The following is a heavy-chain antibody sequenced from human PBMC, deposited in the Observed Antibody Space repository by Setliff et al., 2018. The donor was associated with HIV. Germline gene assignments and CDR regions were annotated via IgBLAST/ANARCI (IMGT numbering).Heavy chain of an antibody. CDR2: IYPGDSDT. Sequence: GESLKISCTGSGYSFTSYWIGWVRQMPGKGLEWMGIIYPGDSDTRYSPSFQAQVTISADKSISTAYLQWSSLTASDTAMYYCARLRIWTGGSHFDYWGQGTVVTVSP. V-gene: IGHV5-51*01. CDR3: ARLRIWTGGSHFDY. D-gene: IGHD3-9*01. CDR1: GYSFTSYW. J-gene: IGHJ4*02.